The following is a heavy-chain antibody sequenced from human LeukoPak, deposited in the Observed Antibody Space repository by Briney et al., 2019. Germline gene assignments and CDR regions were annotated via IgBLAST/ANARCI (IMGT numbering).Heavy chain of an antibody. V-gene: IGHV3-15*01. CDR3: TTEGGYDFFYYYYGMDV. D-gene: IGHD5-12*01. Sequence: GGSLRLSCAASGFTFSNAWMSWVRQAPGKGLEWVGRIKSKTDGGTTDYAAPVKGRFTISRDDSKNTLYLQMNSLKTEGTAVYYCTTEGGYDFFYYYYGMDVWGQGTTVTVSS. CDR2: IKSKTDGGTT. CDR1: GFTFSNAW. J-gene: IGHJ6*02.